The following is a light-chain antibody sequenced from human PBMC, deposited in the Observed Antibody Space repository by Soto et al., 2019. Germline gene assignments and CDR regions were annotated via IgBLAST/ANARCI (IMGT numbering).Light chain of an antibody. J-gene: IGKJ4*01. Sequence: DIPMTQSPSTLSASVGDRVTITCRASQYISSWLAWYQQKPGKAPKLLIYKASSLESGVPSRFSGSGSGTEFTLTISSLQPDDFATYYCQQYDSSPITFGGGTKVQIK. CDR2: KAS. CDR3: QQYDSSPIT. V-gene: IGKV1-5*03. CDR1: QYISSW.